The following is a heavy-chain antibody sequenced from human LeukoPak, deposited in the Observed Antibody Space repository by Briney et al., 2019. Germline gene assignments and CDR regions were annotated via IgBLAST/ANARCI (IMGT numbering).Heavy chain of an antibody. V-gene: IGHV3-48*03. CDR1: GFTFSSYE. CDR2: ISGSGSNI. J-gene: IGHJ1*01. CDR3: VRVHRGYNTYDED. D-gene: IGHD5-12*01. Sequence: GGSLRLSCAASGFTFSSYEMNWVRQAPGKGLEWISYISGSGSNIYYADSVKGRFIISRDNAKNSLSLLMDSLRVEDTAIYHCVRVHRGYNTYDEDWGLGTLVTVSS.